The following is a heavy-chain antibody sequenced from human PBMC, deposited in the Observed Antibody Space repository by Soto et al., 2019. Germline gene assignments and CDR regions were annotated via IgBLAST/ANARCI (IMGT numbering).Heavy chain of an antibody. CDR3: ARAPYYSDSSGFNFDY. CDR1: VYPISYGYY. J-gene: IGHJ4*02. D-gene: IGHD3-22*01. Sequence: PAETLSLTCSVSVYPISYGYYWGFIRQSPGKGLEWIGSISQSGATFYNPSLKSRVTISVDTSKNQFSLRLSSGTAADTAVYYCARAPYYSDSSGFNFDYWGQGTQVTVSS. V-gene: IGHV4-38-2*02. CDR2: ISQSGAT.